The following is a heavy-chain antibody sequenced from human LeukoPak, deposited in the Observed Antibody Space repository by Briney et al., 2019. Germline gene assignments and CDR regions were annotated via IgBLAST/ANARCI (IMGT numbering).Heavy chain of an antibody. CDR2: ISSNGGST. D-gene: IGHD3-22*01. V-gene: IGHV3-64*01. J-gene: IGHJ4*02. CDR3: ARSPSGEYYDSSGFFDY. CDR1: GFTFSSYA. Sequence: GGSLRLSCAASGFTFSSYAMHWVRQAPGKGLEYVSAISSNGGSTYYANSVKGRFTISRDNSKNTLYLQMGSLRAEDMAVYYCARSPSGEYYDSSGFFDYWGQGTLATVSS.